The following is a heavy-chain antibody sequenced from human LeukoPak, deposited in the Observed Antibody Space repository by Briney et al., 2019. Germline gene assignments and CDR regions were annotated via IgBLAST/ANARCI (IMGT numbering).Heavy chain of an antibody. V-gene: IGHV3-11*01. CDR3: AKDRGRLRYFDWLLSPGLLDY. CDR1: GFTFSDYY. D-gene: IGHD3-9*01. CDR2: ISSSGSTI. J-gene: IGHJ4*02. Sequence: GGSLRLSCAASGFTFSDYYMSWIRQAPGKGLEWVSYISSSGSTIYYADSVKGRFTISRDNSKNTLYLQMNSLRAEDTAVYYCAKDRGRLRYFDWLLSPGLLDYWGQGTLVTVSS.